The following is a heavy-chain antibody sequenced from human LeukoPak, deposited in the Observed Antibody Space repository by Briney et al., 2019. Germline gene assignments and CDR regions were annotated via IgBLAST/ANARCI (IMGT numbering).Heavy chain of an antibody. CDR1: GFTFSSYS. V-gene: IGHV3-66*01. CDR2: IYSGDST. CDR3: ARDRHYYDSSGYPREFDY. Sequence: GGSLRLSCAASGFTFSSYSMNWVRQAPGKGLEWVSVIYSGDSTYYADSVKGRFTISRDSSKNTMYLQMNSLRAEDTAVYYCARDRHYYDSSGYPREFDYWGQGTLVTVSS. D-gene: IGHD3-22*01. J-gene: IGHJ4*02.